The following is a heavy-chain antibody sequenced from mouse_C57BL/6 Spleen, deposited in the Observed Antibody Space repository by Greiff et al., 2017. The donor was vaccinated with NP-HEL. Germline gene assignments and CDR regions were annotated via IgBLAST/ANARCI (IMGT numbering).Heavy chain of an antibody. J-gene: IGHJ3*01. CDR2: IYPSDSET. Sequence: QVQLQQPGAELVRPGSSVKLSCKASGYTFTSYWMDWVKQRPGQGLEWIGNIYPSDSETHYNQKFKDKATLTVDKSSSTAYMQLSSLTSEDSAVYYCARGRSFYDYDDGFAYWGQGTLVTVSA. CDR1: GYTFTSYW. V-gene: IGHV1-61*01. CDR3: ARGRSFYDYDDGFAY. D-gene: IGHD2-4*01.